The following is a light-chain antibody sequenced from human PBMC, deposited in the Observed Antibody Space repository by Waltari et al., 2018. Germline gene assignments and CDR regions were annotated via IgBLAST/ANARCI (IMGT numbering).Light chain of an antibody. V-gene: IGLV2-14*03. J-gene: IGLJ2*01. CDR2: DVS. CDR1: SSDVGGYNY. Sequence: QSALTQPASVSGSPGQSITISCTGTSSDVGGYNYVSWYQQHPGKAPKLMIYDVSNRPSGVSKRFSGPKSGNTASLTISGLPAEDEADYYCSSYTISSTVVFGGGTKLTVL. CDR3: SSYTISSTVV.